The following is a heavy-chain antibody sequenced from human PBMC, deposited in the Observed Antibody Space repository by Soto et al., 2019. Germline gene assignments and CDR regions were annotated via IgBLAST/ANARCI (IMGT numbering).Heavy chain of an antibody. CDR3: AKNQERELPRVIDF. V-gene: IGHV3-23*01. CDR2: MSGSSSTT. J-gene: IGHJ4*02. Sequence: SLRLSCATSGPTFSNYAMSWVRQAPGGGLEWVSSMSGSSSTTYYADSVRGRSTISRDRSKNTLYLQMSSLRAEDTALYYCAKNQERELPRVIDFWGQGTLVTVSS. D-gene: IGHD1-7*01. CDR1: GPTFSNYA.